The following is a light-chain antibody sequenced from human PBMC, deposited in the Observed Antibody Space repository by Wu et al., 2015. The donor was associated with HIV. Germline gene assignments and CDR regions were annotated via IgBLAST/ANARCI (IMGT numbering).Light chain of an antibody. V-gene: IGKV1-NL1*01. J-gene: IGKJ2*03. CDR3: QQHSSIPFS. CDR1: QAIRNS. CDR2: AAS. Sequence: DIQMTQSPSSLSASVGDKVTLTCRASQAIRNSVAWLQQRPGQAPKLLPYAASTLESGVPSRFSGTGYGTDFTLTISGLQPEDFAIYYCQQHSSIPFSFGQGTRLDIK.